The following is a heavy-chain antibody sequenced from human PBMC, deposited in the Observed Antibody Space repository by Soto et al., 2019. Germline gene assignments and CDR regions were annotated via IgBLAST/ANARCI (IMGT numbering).Heavy chain of an antibody. CDR1: GFTFSSYG. V-gene: IGHV3-33*01. Sequence: VQLVESGGGVVQPGRSLRLSCAASGFTFSSYGMHWVRQAPGKGLEWVAVIWYDGSNKYYADSVKGRFTISRDNSKNTLYLQMNSLRAEDTAVYYCARSITIFGVVITGDYYGMDVWGQGTTVTVSS. D-gene: IGHD3-3*01. CDR3: ARSITIFGVVITGDYYGMDV. CDR2: IWYDGSNK. J-gene: IGHJ6*02.